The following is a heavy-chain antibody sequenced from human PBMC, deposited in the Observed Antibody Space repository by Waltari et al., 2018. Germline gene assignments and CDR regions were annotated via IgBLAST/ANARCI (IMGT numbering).Heavy chain of an antibody. Sequence: QKQLVESGGGLVKPGGSLTLSCAASGFSFRDYYMTWVRQAPGKGLGWIGSISSHSTTIDYADSLKGRFTISRDNANTSAFLQIVSLRPDDTAVYYCARGRQQLIPWGQGTLVTVSS. V-gene: IGHV3-11*01. J-gene: IGHJ5*01. D-gene: IGHD6-13*01. CDR1: GFSFRDYY. CDR2: ISSHSTTI. CDR3: ARGRQQLIP.